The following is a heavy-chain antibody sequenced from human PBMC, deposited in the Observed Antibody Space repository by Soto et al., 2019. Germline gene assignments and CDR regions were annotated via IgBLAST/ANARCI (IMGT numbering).Heavy chain of an antibody. CDR3: ARGSSSSEANYYYYYGMDV. Sequence: RASVKVSCKASGGTFSSYAISWVRQAPGQGLEWMGGIIPIFGTANYAQKFQGRVTITADESTSTAYMELSSLRSEDTAVYYCARGSSSSEANYYYYYGMDVWGQGTTVTVSS. D-gene: IGHD6-6*01. J-gene: IGHJ6*02. CDR2: IIPIFGTA. CDR1: GGTFSSYA. V-gene: IGHV1-69*13.